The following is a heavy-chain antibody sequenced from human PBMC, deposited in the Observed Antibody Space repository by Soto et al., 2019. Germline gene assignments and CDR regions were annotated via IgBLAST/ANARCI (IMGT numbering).Heavy chain of an antibody. V-gene: IGHV6-1*01. J-gene: IGHJ6*02. Sequence: SQTLSLTCAISGDSVSSNSAAWNWIRQSPSRGLEWLGRTYYRSKWYNDYAVSVKSRITINPDTSKNQFSLQLNSVTPEGTAVYYCAKGTTPYYYYGMDVWGQGTTVTVSS. D-gene: IGHD1-7*01. CDR1: GDSVSSNSAA. CDR2: TYYRSKWYN. CDR3: AKGTTPYYYYGMDV.